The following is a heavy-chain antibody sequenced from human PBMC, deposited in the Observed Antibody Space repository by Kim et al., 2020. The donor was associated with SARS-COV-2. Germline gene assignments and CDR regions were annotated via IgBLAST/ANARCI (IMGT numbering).Heavy chain of an antibody. J-gene: IGHJ6*02. CDR1: GGSISSSSYY. D-gene: IGHD3-10*01. Sequence: SETLSLTCTVSGGSISSSSYYWGWIRQPPGKGLEWIGSIYYSGSTYYNPSLKSRVTISVDTSKNQFSLKLSSVTAADTAVYYCARLPMVRGVHGYYYYGMDVWGQGTTVTVSS. V-gene: IGHV4-39*01. CDR3: ARLPMVRGVHGYYYYGMDV. CDR2: IYYSGST.